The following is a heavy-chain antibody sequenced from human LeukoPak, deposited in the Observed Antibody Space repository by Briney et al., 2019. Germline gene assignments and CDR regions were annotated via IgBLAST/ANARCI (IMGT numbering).Heavy chain of an antibody. CDR3: ARDTDYYGSGTEVDY. CDR1: GGSFSGYY. D-gene: IGHD3-10*01. CDR2: ISSSSSYI. V-gene: IGHV3-21*01. J-gene: IGHJ4*02. Sequence: ETLSLTCAVYGGSFSGYYWSWIRQPPGKGLEWVSSISSSSSYIYYADSVKGRFTISRDNAKNSLYLQMNSLRAEDTAVYYCARDTDYYGSGTEVDYWGQGTLVTVSS.